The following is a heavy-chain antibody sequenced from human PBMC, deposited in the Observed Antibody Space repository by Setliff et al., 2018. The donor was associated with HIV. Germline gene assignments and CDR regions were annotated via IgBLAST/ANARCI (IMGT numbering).Heavy chain of an antibody. Sequence: KVSCKASGYTFTRYGISWVRQAPGQGLEWMGWISASNGNTKYAQRLQGRVTMTTDTSTSTAYMDLRSLRSDDTAVYFCARDGEYQVLHYYYSGMDVWGQGTTVTVSS. CDR2: ISASNGNT. CDR3: ARDGEYQVLHYYYSGMDV. J-gene: IGHJ6*02. V-gene: IGHV1-18*01. CDR1: GYTFTRYG. D-gene: IGHD2-2*01.